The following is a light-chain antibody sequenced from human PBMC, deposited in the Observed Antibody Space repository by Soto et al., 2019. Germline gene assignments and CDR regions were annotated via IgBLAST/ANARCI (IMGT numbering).Light chain of an antibody. Sequence: DIQMTQSPSSLSASVGASVTLTCRASQRLFSFLNWYQQAPGRAPKLLISTAYKLQSGVPSRFSGSETGTEFTRTISSLQPEDFAVFFCQQTYSAPFTFGPGTKVDVK. CDR1: QRLFSF. V-gene: IGKV1-39*01. CDR3: QQTYSAPFT. CDR2: TAY. J-gene: IGKJ3*01.